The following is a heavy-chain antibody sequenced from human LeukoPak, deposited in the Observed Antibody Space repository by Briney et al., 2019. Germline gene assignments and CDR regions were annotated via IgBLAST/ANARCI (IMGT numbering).Heavy chain of an antibody. CDR2: IYYSGYT. CDR1: GGSISSYY. J-gene: IGHJ6*03. V-gene: IGHV4-59*01. Sequence: SETLSLTCTVSGGSISSYYWSWIRQPPGKGLKWIGNIYYSGYTTYSPSLRSRVTISVDTSKNQFSLKLSSVTAADTAVYYCARETSQKGAHYMDVWGKGTAITISS. CDR3: ARETSQKGAHYMDV. D-gene: IGHD3-16*01.